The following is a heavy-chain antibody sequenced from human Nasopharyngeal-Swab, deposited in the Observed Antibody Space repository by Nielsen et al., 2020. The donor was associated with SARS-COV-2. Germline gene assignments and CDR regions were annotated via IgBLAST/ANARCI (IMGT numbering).Heavy chain of an antibody. Sequence: RQAPGKGLEWIGSIYYSGSTYYNPSLKSRVTISVDTSKNQFSLKLSSVTAADTAVYYCASLGGSIFVGGFNYFDYWGRGTLVTVSS. V-gene: IGHV4-39*07. CDR3: ASLGGSIFVGGFNYFDY. J-gene: IGHJ4*02. D-gene: IGHD3-3*01. CDR2: IYYSGST.